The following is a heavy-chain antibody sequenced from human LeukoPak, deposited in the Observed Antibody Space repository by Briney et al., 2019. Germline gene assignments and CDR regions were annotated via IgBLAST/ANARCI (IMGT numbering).Heavy chain of an antibody. CDR3: ARGLALGLTVTPKAFDY. Sequence: PGGSLRLSCVVSGFTFDSYSMNWVRQAPGKGLEWISYISNSGSPIYYADSVKGRFTIPRDKDKSSLYLQMNSLAADDTAVYYCARGLALGLTVTPKAFDYWAREPWSPSPQ. D-gene: IGHD4-11*01. CDR1: GFTFDSYS. V-gene: IGHV3-48*01. CDR2: ISNSGSPI. J-gene: IGHJ4*02.